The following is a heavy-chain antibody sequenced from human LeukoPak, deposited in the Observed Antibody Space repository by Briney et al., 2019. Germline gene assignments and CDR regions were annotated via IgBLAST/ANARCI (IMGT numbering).Heavy chain of an antibody. V-gene: IGHV4-31*03. CDR3: ARGYGDYNPHFDY. CDR1: GGSISSGGYY. J-gene: IGHJ4*02. Sequence: SQTLSLTCTVSGGSISSGGYYWSWIRQHPGKGLEWIGYVYYSGSTYYNPSLKSRVTISVDTSKNQFSLKLSSVTAADTAVYYCARGYGDYNPHFDYWGQGTLVTVSS. D-gene: IGHD4-17*01. CDR2: VYYSGST.